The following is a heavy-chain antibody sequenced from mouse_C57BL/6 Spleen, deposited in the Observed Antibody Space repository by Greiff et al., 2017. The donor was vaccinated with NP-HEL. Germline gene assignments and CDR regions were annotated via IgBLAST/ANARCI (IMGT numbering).Heavy chain of an antibody. CDR1: GYTFTNYW. Sequence: VQLQQSGAELVRPGTSVKMSCKASGYTFTNYWIGWAKQRPGHGLEWIGDIYPGGGYTNYNEKFKGKATLTADKSSSTAYMQFSSLTSEDSAIYYCAREIYYDYDGYAMDYWGQGTSVTVSS. CDR2: IYPGGGYT. J-gene: IGHJ4*01. D-gene: IGHD2-4*01. V-gene: IGHV1-63*01. CDR3: AREIYYDYDGYAMDY.